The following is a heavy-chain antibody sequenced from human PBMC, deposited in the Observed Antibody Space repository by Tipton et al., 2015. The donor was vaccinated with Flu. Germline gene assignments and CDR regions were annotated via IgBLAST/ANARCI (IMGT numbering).Heavy chain of an antibody. CDR2: INHSGST. V-gene: IGHV4-34*01. J-gene: IGHJ4*02. CDR3: ARHFRSSLVFDY. CDR1: GGPFSGYY. Sequence: LRLSCAVYGGPFSGYYWSWIRQPPGKGLEWIGEINHSGSTNYNPSLKSRVTISVDTSKNQFSLKLSSVTAADTAVYYCARHFRSSLVFDYWGQGTLVTVSS. D-gene: IGHD6-13*01.